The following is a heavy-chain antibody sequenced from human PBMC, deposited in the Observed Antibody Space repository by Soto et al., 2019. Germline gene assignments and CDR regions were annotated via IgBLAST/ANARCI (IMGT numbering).Heavy chain of an antibody. D-gene: IGHD1-1*01. CDR1: GYGFTTYV. CDR3: ARGRYGDY. J-gene: IGHJ4*02. Sequence: QVHLVQSGAEVKKPGASVKVSCKGSGYGFTTYVITWVRQAPGQGLEWMAWISAQNGNTNYAQKVQGRVTVTRDTSTSTAYRELRSLRYDDTAVYYCARGRYGDYWGQGALVTVSS. CDR2: ISAQNGNT. V-gene: IGHV1-18*01.